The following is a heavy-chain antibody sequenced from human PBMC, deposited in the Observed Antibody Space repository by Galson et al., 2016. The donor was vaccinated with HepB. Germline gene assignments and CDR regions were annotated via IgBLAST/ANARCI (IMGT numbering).Heavy chain of an antibody. Sequence: SLRLSCAASGSSFSSHWMSWVRQGPGKGLEWVGNIKDDGSEKTYIDSVKGRFSISRDNARNSLYLQMNSLRVEDTAVYYCTADFGYSNYDWGQGTLVTVSS. CDR1: GSSFSSHW. V-gene: IGHV3-7*01. D-gene: IGHD6-13*01. CDR2: IKDDGSEK. CDR3: TADFGYSNYD. J-gene: IGHJ1*01.